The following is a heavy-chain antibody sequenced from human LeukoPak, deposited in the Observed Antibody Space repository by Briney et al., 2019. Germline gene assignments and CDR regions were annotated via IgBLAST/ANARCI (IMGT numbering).Heavy chain of an antibody. Sequence: PGGSLRLSCVDSGFTYNNIWMPWVRQAPGKGLEWVGRIKSKVNGGTIDYAAGVKDRFTISRDDSESTLYLQMNNLKIEDTAVYYCTVNYGDDRPIYWGQGALVTVSS. V-gene: IGHV3-15*03. CDR2: IKSKVNGGTI. CDR1: GFTYNNIW. J-gene: IGHJ4*02. CDR3: TVNYGDDRPIY. D-gene: IGHD4/OR15-4a*01.